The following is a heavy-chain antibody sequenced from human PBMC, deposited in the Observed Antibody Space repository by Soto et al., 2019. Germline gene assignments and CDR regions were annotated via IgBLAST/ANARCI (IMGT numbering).Heavy chain of an antibody. Sequence: EVQLVESGGGLVKPGGSLRLSCAASGFTFSNAWMSWVRQAPGKGLESVGRLKSRTDGGTTDYAAPVKGRFTISRDDSKNTLSLQMNSLKTEDTAVYYCTTTPRYSASYFDYWGQGTLVTVSP. D-gene: IGHD1-26*01. J-gene: IGHJ4*02. CDR3: TTTPRYSASYFDY. CDR2: LKSRTDGGTT. V-gene: IGHV3-15*01. CDR1: GFTFSNAW.